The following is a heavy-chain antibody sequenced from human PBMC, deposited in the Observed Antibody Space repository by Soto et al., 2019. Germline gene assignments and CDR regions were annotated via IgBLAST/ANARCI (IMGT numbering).Heavy chain of an antibody. CDR2: IYYNGNT. J-gene: IGHJ4*02. CDR3: ARQLCTNGVCYFDY. D-gene: IGHD2-8*01. V-gene: IGHV4-39*01. Sequence: QLQLQESGPGLVKPSETLSLSCTVSGGSISSSTDYWGWIRQPPGKGLEWIGSIYYNGNTYYNPSLKSRVTISVDTSKNQFSLKLSSVTAADTAMYYCARQLCTNGVCYFDYWGQGTLVTVSS. CDR1: GGSISSSTDY.